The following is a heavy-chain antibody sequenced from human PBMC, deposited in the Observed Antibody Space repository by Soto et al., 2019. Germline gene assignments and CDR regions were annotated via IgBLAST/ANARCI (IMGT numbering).Heavy chain of an antibody. D-gene: IGHD3-10*02. V-gene: IGHV2-5*02. CDR1: GFSLSTSGVG. J-gene: IGHJ4*02. CDR3: AHVFTSLAPFDS. Sequence: QITLKESGPTLVKPTQTLTLTCTFSGFSLSTSGVGVGWIRQPPGKALEWLGFIYWDEDKRYSPSLKSRPTITQDTSKSQVVLTMTTMDPVDPATYYCAHVFTSLAPFDSWGQGTLVTVSA. CDR2: IYWDEDK.